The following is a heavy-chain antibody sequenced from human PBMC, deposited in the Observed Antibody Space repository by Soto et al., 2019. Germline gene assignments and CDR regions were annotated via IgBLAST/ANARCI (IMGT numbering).Heavy chain of an antibody. Sequence: GESLKISCKGSGYYFNNYWIGWVRQMPGKGLEWMGIFYPGDSDARYSPSFQGQVTFSGDKSITTAYVQWSSLKASDTAMYYCARHATAVEFDAFDISGQGTTVTVSS. V-gene: IGHV5-51*01. J-gene: IGHJ3*02. CDR3: ARHATAVEFDAFDI. D-gene: IGHD2-2*01. CDR2: FYPGDSDA. CDR1: GYYFNNYW.